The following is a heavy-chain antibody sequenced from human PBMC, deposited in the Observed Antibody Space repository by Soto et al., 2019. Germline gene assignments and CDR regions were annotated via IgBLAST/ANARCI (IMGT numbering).Heavy chain of an antibody. Sequence: QVQLVQSGAEVKKPGSSVKVSCKASGGTFSSYAISWVRQAPGQGLEWMGGIIPIFGTANYAQKFQGRVTITADESTSTAYMELSSLRSEDTAVYYCASGVLVPAAPESYYYYGMDVWGQGTTVTVSS. V-gene: IGHV1-69*12. CDR2: IIPIFGTA. D-gene: IGHD2-2*01. CDR3: ASGVLVPAAPESYYYYGMDV. J-gene: IGHJ6*02. CDR1: GGTFSSYA.